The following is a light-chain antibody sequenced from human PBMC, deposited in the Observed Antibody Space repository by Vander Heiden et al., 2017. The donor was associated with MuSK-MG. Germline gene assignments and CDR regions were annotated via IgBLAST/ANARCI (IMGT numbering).Light chain of an antibody. CDR1: HSVSSTF. CDR3: HRDGSWT. V-gene: IGKV3-20*01. J-gene: IGKJ1*01. Sequence: EIVLTQSPGTLSLSPGERATLSCRASHSVSSTFLAWYQHKPGQAPRLLIYGASTRDTGIKDSFSGSGAGTDFTLTISSLETEDFAVYDGHRDGSWTFGQGTKVEIK. CDR2: GAS.